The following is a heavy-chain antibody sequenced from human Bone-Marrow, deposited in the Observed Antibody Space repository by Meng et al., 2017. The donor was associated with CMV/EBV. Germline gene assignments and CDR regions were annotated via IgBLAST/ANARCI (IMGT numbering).Heavy chain of an antibody. CDR1: GFTFSTYT. CDR3: ARDHDEDGIPFDY. J-gene: IGHJ4*02. Sequence: GESLKISCAASGFTFSTYTMNWVRQAPGKGLEWVSSISSGSSYIYYADSVKGRFTISRDNAKNSLYLQMNSLRADDAAVYDCARDHDEDGIPFDYWGQGTRVTVSS. V-gene: IGHV3-21*01. CDR2: ISSGSSYI. D-gene: IGHD1-1*01.